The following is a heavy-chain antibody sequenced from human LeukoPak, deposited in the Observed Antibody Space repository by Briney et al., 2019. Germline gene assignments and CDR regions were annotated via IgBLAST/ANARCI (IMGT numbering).Heavy chain of an antibody. Sequence: ASVKVSCKASGYTFTSYGISWVRQAPGQGLEWMGWISAYNGNTNYAQKLQGRVTMTTDTSTSTAYMELRSLRSDDTAVYYCARERIARYCSGGSCYKDLYGMDVWGQGTTVTVSS. J-gene: IGHJ6*02. CDR1: GYTFTSYG. CDR3: ARERIARYCSGGSCYKDLYGMDV. CDR2: ISAYNGNT. V-gene: IGHV1-18*01. D-gene: IGHD2-15*01.